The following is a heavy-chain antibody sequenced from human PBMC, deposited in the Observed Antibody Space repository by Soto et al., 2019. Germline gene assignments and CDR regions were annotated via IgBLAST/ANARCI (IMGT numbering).Heavy chain of an antibody. CDR2: ISGSGGST. V-gene: IGHV3-23*01. CDR3: VKSYSSGWYGYFDY. CDR1: GFTFSSYA. D-gene: IGHD6-19*01. Sequence: EVQLLESGGGLVQPGGSLRLSCAASGFTFSSYAMSWDRQAPGKGLEWVSAISGSGGSTYYADSVNGRFTISRDNSKNPLNLQMNSLRAEDTAVYYCVKSYSSGWYGYFDYWGHVTLVTVSS. J-gene: IGHJ4*01.